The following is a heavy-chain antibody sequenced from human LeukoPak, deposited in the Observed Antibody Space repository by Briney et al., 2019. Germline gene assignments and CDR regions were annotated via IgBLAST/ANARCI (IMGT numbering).Heavy chain of an antibody. J-gene: IGHJ4*02. D-gene: IGHD3-10*01. Sequence: PSQTLSLTCAVSGYSISSGYYWCWIRQPPGKGLEWSGSIYHSGRTYYNPSLKGRVTISVDTYKDQFSLKLSSVTAADTDVYYCASFFSMVRGVPFDYWGQGTLVTVSS. CDR2: IYHSGRT. V-gene: IGHV4-38-2*01. CDR1: GYSISSGYY. CDR3: ASFFSMVRGVPFDY.